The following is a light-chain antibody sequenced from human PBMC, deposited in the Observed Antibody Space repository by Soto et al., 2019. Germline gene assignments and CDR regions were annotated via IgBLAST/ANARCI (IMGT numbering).Light chain of an antibody. CDR3: QQYNTWPRT. Sequence: EIVMTHSPATLSVSPGERATLSCRASQSVSSNLAWYQQKPGQAPRLLIYGASTRATGIPARFSGSGSGTEFTLTISSLQSEDFAVYYCQQYNTWPRTFGQGTKLEIK. CDR1: QSVSSN. V-gene: IGKV3-15*01. CDR2: GAS. J-gene: IGKJ2*01.